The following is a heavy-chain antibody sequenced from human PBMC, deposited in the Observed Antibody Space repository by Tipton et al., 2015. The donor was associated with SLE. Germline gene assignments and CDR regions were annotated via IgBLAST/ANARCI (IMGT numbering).Heavy chain of an antibody. D-gene: IGHD1-1*01. J-gene: IGHJ6*03. V-gene: IGHV4-61*10. CDR2: IYTSGST. CDR1: GGSVSSAYYY. Sequence: LSLTCSVSGGSVSSAYYYWSWIRQPAGKGLEWIGYIYTSGSTNYNPSLKSRVTISVDTSKNQFSLKLSSVTAADTAVYYCARPQLERRRGYYYMDVWGKGTTVTVSS. CDR3: ARPQLERRRGYYYMDV.